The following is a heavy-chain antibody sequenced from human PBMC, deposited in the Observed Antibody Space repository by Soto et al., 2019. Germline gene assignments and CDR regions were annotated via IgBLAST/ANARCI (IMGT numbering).Heavy chain of an antibody. V-gene: IGHV1-69*13. CDR1: GGTFRSYS. CDR3: ARPDDGGYSSNHHYSYALDV. J-gene: IGHJ6*02. D-gene: IGHD3-22*01. CDR2: IIPIFDIT. Sequence: SVKVSCKASGGTFRSYSISWVRQAPVQGLEWMGGIIPIFDITNYAQKFQGRVTITADESTSTAYLELSSLGSDDTAVYYCARPDDGGYSSNHHYSYALDVWGPGTTVTVSS.